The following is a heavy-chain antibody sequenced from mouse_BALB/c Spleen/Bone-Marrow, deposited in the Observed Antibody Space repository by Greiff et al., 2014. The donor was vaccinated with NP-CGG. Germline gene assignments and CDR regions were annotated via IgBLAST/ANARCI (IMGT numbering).Heavy chain of an antibody. CDR1: GDSITSGY. Sequence: DVHLVESGPSLVKPSQTLSLTCSVTGDSITSGYWNWIRKFPGNKLEYMGYISYSGSTYYNPSLKSRISITRGTSKNQYYLQLISVTTEDTATFYCARYKGFHWGMDYWGQGTSVTVSS. J-gene: IGHJ4*01. D-gene: IGHD1-2*01. CDR2: ISYSGST. V-gene: IGHV3-8*02. CDR3: ARYKGFHWGMDY.